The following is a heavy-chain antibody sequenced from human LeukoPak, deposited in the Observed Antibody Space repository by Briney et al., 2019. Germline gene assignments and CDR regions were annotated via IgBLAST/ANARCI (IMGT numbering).Heavy chain of an antibody. CDR3: ERGSGVATMYNAFDI. Sequence: SETLSLTCAVYGGSFSGYYWSWIRQPPGKGLEWIGEINHSGRTNYNPSLKSRVTISVDTSKNQFSLKLSSVTAADTAVYYCERGSGVATMYNAFDIWGQGTMVTVSS. V-gene: IGHV4-34*01. D-gene: IGHD5-12*01. CDR2: INHSGRT. J-gene: IGHJ3*02. CDR1: GGSFSGYY.